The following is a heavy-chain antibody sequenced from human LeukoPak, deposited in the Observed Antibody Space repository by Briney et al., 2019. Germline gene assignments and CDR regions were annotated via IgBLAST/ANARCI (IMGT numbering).Heavy chain of an antibody. Sequence: GGSLRLSCAASGFTFNYYAMSWVRQAPGKGLEWVAYICDSGRTVYYADSVKGRFTISRDNAKNSVYLQMNNLRAEDTAVYYCARDRLGDYDHSGYYDKWGQGTLVTVSS. D-gene: IGHD3-22*01. CDR1: GFTFNYYA. J-gene: IGHJ4*02. V-gene: IGHV3-11*01. CDR2: ICDSGRTV. CDR3: ARDRLGDYDHSGYYDK.